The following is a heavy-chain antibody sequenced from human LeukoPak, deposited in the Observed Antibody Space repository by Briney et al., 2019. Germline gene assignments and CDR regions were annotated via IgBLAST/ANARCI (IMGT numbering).Heavy chain of an antibody. J-gene: IGHJ4*02. Sequence: PGRSLRLSCAASGFTFSSYAMHWVRQAPGKGLEWVAVISYDGSNKYYADSVKGRFTISRDNSKNTLYLQMNSLRAEDTAVYYCARDGWGSVTGPLDYWGQGTLVTVPS. V-gene: IGHV3-30*04. CDR1: GFTFSSYA. CDR2: ISYDGSNK. D-gene: IGHD7-27*01. CDR3: ARDGWGSVTGPLDY.